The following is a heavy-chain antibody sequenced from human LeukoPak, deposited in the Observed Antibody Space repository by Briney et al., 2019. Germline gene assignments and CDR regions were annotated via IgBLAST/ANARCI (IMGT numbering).Heavy chain of an antibody. CDR2: INAGNGDT. D-gene: IGHD3-22*01. CDR3: ARARFYYDSGGYYYFDY. CDR1: GYTFTSYA. V-gene: IGHV1-3*01. J-gene: IGHJ4*02. Sequence: ASVKVSCKASGYTFTSYAMHWVRQAPGQRLEWMGWINAGNGDTKYSQKFQGRVTITRDTSASTAYMELSSLRSEDTAVYYCARARFYYDSGGYYYFDYWGQGTLVTVSS.